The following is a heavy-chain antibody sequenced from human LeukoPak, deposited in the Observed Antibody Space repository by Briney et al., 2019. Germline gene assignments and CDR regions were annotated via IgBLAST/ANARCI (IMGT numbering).Heavy chain of an antibody. V-gene: IGHV3-30*02. CDR1: GFTFSSYG. CDR2: IRYDGSNK. D-gene: IGHD5-18*01. J-gene: IGHJ4*02. Sequence: GGSLRLSCAASGFTFSSYGMHWVRRAPGKGLEWVAFIRYDGSNKYYADSVKGRFTISRDNSKNTLYLQMNSLRAEDTAVYYCAKGLSYGELYYFDYWGQGTLVTVSS. CDR3: AKGLSYGELYYFDY.